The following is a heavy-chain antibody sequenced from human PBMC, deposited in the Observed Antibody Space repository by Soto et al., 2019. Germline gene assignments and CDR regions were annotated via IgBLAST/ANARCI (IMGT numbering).Heavy chain of an antibody. CDR2: VGGSGDST. D-gene: IGHD2-15*01. J-gene: IGHJ4*02. V-gene: IGHV3-23*01. CDR1: GFTFSNYA. CDR3: AKSPLGYCSGGSCYPPHYFDY. Sequence: EVQLLDSGGGLVQPGGSLRLSCAASGFTFSNYAMSWVRQAPGKGLEWVSGVGGSGDSTYYADSVKGWFTISRDNSKDTLYLQMNSLRAEDTAVYYCAKSPLGYCSGGSCYPPHYFDYWGQGTLVTVSS.